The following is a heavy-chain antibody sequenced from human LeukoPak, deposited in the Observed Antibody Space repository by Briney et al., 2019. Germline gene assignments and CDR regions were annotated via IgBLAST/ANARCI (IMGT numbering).Heavy chain of an antibody. V-gene: IGHV3-48*01. Sequence: GRSLRLSCAASGFTFSSYSMNWVRQAPGKGLEWISYISSSRSAIYYADSVKGRFTISRDNAKNSLYLQMNSLRAEDTAVYYCARGGHYDSVWGRYRQKDGFDYWGQGTLVTVSS. J-gene: IGHJ4*02. CDR3: ARGGHYDSVWGRYRQKDGFDY. CDR1: GFTFSSYS. D-gene: IGHD3-16*02. CDR2: ISSSRSAI.